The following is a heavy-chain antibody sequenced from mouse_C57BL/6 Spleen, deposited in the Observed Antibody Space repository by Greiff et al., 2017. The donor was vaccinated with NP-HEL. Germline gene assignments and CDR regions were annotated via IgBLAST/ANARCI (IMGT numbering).Heavy chain of an antibody. CDR3: AGGLSTMVTTGFAY. CDR1: GYTFTSYW. CDR2: IYPGSGST. D-gene: IGHD2-2*01. J-gene: IGHJ3*01. V-gene: IGHV1-55*01. Sequence: QVQLQQSGAELVKPGASVKMSCKASGYTFTSYWITWVKQRPGQGLEWIGDIYPGSGSTNYNEKFKSKATLTVDTSSSTAYMQLSSLTSEDSSVYYCAGGLSTMVTTGFAYWGQGTLVTVSA.